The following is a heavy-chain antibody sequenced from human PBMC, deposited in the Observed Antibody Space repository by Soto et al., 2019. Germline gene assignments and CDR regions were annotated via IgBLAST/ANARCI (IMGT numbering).Heavy chain of an antibody. Sequence: GGSLRLSCAASGFAFSTYAVHWVRQGPGKGLEWVAVISYHGDNKYYADSVKGRFTISRDNSKNTLHLQMDSLTTEDTAIYYCARDRGTTGVEPLDTWGQGTMVTVSS. CDR1: GFAFSTYA. CDR2: ISYHGDNK. J-gene: IGHJ3*02. CDR3: ARDRGTTGVEPLDT. V-gene: IGHV3-30-3*01. D-gene: IGHD1-7*01.